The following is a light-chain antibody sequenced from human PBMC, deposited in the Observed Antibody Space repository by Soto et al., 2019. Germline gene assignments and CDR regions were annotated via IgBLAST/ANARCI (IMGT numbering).Light chain of an antibody. V-gene: IGLV1-44*01. CDR3: AAWDDSLNALL. J-gene: IGLJ3*02. CDR2: SNN. Sequence: QSVLTQPPSASGTPGQRVTISCSGSRSNVASNTVNWYQQLPGTAPRVLIYSNNQRPSGVPGRFSGSKTGTSASLAISGLRSEDEGDYYCAAWDDSLNALLFGGGTKLTVL. CDR1: RSNVASNT.